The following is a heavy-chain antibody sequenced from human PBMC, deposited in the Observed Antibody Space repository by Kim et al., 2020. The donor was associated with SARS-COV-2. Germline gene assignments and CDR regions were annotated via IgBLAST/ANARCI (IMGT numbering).Heavy chain of an antibody. J-gene: IGHJ3*02. V-gene: IGHV3-33*05. CDR2: ISYDGSNK. D-gene: IGHD3-9*01. CDR1: GFTFSSYG. Sequence: GGSLRLSCAASGFTFSSYGMHWVRQAPGKGLEWVAVISYDGSNKYYADSVKGRFTISRDNSKNTLYLQMNSLRAEDTAVYYCARDPSDKYFDWLGRGAFDNWGQGTMVTVSS. CDR3: ARDPSDKYFDWLGRGAFDN.